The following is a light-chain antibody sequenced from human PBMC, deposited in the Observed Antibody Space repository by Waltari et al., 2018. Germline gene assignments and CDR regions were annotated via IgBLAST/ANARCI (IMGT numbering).Light chain of an antibody. V-gene: IGLV2-8*01. J-gene: IGLJ2*01. CDR3: SSSVGSNNLHVV. CDR2: EVS. Sequence: QSALTPPPSASGSPGQSVTIPCPGTSSAVGGYKYVSWYRQHPGKAPKLNIYEVSKRPSGVPDRFSGSKSGNTASLTVSGLQAEDEADYYCSSSVGSNNLHVVFGGGTKLTVL. CDR1: SSAVGGYKY.